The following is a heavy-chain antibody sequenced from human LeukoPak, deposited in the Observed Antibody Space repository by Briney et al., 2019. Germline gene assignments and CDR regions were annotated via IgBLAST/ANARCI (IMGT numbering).Heavy chain of an antibody. CDR1: GGSFSGYY. V-gene: IGHV4-34*01. Sequence: SETLSLTCAVYGGSFSGYYWSWIRQPPGKGLEWIGEINHSGSTNYNPSLKSRVTISVDTSKNQFSLKLSSVTAADTAVYYCARGNDYSDYVVGPWFDPWGQGTLVTVSS. CDR3: ARGNDYSDYVVGPWFDP. D-gene: IGHD4-11*01. CDR2: INHSGST. J-gene: IGHJ5*02.